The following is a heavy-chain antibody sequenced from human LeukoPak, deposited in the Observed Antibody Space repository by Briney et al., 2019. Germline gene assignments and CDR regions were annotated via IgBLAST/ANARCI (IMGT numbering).Heavy chain of an antibody. Sequence: ASVRVSCKASGGTFSSYAISWVRQAPGQGLEWMGRIIPILGIANYAQRFQGRVTITADKSTSTAYMELSSLRSEDTAVYYCARGLQNVDYWGQGTLVTVSS. CDR2: IIPILGIA. J-gene: IGHJ4*02. V-gene: IGHV1-69*04. D-gene: IGHD4-11*01. CDR3: ARGLQNVDY. CDR1: GGTFSSYA.